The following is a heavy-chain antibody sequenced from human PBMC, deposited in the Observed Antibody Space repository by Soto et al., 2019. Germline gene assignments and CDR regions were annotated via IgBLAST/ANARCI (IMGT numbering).Heavy chain of an antibody. CDR2: IHYNGNT. J-gene: IGHJ4*02. V-gene: IGHV4-59*01. CDR1: GDPISSYS. Sequence: SETLSLTCTVSGDPISSYSWSWIRQPPGKGLEWIGNIHYNGNTKYSPSLKSRVTMSVDTSKNHFSLKLISVTTADTAVYFCAREGNLGRWIQPLDSWGQGTLVTVSS. D-gene: IGHD2-2*03. CDR3: AREGNLGRWIQPLDS.